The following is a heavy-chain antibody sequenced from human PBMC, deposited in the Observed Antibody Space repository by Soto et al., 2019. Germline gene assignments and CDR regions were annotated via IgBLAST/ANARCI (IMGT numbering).Heavy chain of an antibody. D-gene: IGHD2-15*01. Sequence: QVQLVESGGGVVQPGGSLRLSCAASGFMFSGYGMHWIRQAPGKGMEWVAIVSHDGVDNFYGDSVMGRCTVSRDDSKKTLFLQIDRVTADDSGVYYCAKLIGGVKASGGTVNWIDPWGQVTLVTVSS. CDR3: AKLIGGVKASGGTVNWIDP. CDR1: GFMFSGYG. CDR2: VSHDGVDN. V-gene: IGHV3-30*18. J-gene: IGHJ5*02.